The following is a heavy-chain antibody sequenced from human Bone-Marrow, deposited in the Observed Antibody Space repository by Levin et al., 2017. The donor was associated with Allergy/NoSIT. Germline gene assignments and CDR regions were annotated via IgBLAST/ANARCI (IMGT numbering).Heavy chain of an antibody. CDR3: AGTAYCSGGSCSSGDTGYFDR. CDR1: GFTFNSYA. J-gene: IGHJ2*01. CDR2: ISGSGDST. Sequence: GGSLRLSCAASGFTFNSYAMSWVRQAPGKGLEWVSSISGSGDSTYYADSVKGRFTISRDNSKSTLYLQMDNLRVEDAAIYFCAGTAYCSGGSCSSGDTGYFDRWGRGTLLRVSS. D-gene: IGHD2-15*01. V-gene: IGHV3-23*01.